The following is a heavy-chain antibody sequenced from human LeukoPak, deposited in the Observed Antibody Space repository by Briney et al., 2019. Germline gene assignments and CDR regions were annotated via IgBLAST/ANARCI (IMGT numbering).Heavy chain of an antibody. CDR1: GGSISSYY. V-gene: IGHV4-59*01. Sequence: SETLSLTCTVSGGSISSYYWSWIRQPTGKGLEWIGYIYYSGGTNYNPSLKSRVTISVDTSKNQFSLKLSSVTAADTAVYYCARGGGQVRGVMTWGQGTLVTVSS. J-gene: IGHJ5*02. D-gene: IGHD3-10*01. CDR2: IYYSGGT. CDR3: ARGGGQVRGVMT.